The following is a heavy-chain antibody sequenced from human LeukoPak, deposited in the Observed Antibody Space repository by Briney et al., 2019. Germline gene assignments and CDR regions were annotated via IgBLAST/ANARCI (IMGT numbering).Heavy chain of an antibody. J-gene: IGHJ4*02. D-gene: IGHD5-18*01. CDR2: IYYSGST. Sequence: SETLSLTCTVSGGSVSSYYWSWIRQPPGKGLEWIGYIYYSGSTNYNPSLKSRVTISVDTSKNQFSLKLSSVTAADTAVYYCARARYSYDYLGLRIYFDLWGQGTLVTVSS. CDR1: GGSVSSYY. CDR3: ARARYSYDYLGLRIYFDL. V-gene: IGHV4-59*02.